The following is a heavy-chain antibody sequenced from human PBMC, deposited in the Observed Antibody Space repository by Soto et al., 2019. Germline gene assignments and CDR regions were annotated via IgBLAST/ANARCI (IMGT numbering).Heavy chain of an antibody. Sequence: ASVKVSCKASGYTFTSYDINWVRQATGQGLEWMGWMNPNSGNTGYAQKFQGRVTMTRNTSISTAYMELSSLRSEDTAVYYCHARGSLPTAGNGEYYYYGMDVWGQGATVTAP. J-gene: IGHJ6*02. D-gene: IGHD1-26*01. CDR2: MNPNSGNT. CDR1: GYTFTSYD. V-gene: IGHV1-8*01. CDR3: HARGSLPTAGNGEYYYYGMDV.